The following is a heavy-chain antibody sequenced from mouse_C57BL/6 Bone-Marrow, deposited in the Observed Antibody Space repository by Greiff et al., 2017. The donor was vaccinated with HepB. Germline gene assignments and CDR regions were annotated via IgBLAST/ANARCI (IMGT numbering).Heavy chain of an antibody. Sequence: VQLQQSGAELVRPGASVTLSCKASGYTFTDYEMHWVKQTPVHGLEWIGAIDPETGGTAYNQKFKGKAILTADKSSSTAYMELRSLTSEDCAVYYCTGGLRGGGPYAMDYWGQGTSVTVSS. CDR2: IDPETGGT. CDR3: TGGLRGGGPYAMDY. J-gene: IGHJ4*01. D-gene: IGHD3-1*01. V-gene: IGHV1-15*01. CDR1: GYTFTDYE.